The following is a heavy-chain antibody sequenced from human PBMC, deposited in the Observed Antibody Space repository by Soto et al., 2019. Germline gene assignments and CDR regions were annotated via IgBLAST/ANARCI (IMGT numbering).Heavy chain of an antibody. CDR3: VRERTIFGVALGGGVDV. J-gene: IGHJ6*02. CDR2: IYHTGAT. V-gene: IGHV4-30-2*01. D-gene: IGHD3-3*01. CDR1: GGSITTSDYS. Sequence: PSETLSLTCAVSGGSITTSDYSWSWIRQPPGRGLEWIGSIYHTGATHYIPSLKSRLTMSLDKSKNHFSLDLSSVTAADTALYYCVRERTIFGVALGGGVDVWGQGTSVTVSS.